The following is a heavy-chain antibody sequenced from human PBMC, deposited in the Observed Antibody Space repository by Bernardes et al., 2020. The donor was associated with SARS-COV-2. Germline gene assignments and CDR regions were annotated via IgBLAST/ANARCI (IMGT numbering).Heavy chain of an antibody. Sequence: GGSLRLSCAVSGFSFRNYWMTWVRQAPGKGLEWVASIKEDGSERDYVDSVKGRFTISRDNTKNSLYLQMNSLRVEDTAVYYCATGGFSFAYWGQGTVVIVSS. J-gene: IGHJ4*02. CDR3: ATGGFSFAY. CDR1: GFSFRNYW. D-gene: IGHD3-10*01. V-gene: IGHV3-7*03. CDR2: IKEDGSER.